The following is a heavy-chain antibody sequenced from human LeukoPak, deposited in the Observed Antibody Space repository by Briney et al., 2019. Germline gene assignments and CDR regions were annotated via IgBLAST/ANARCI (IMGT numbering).Heavy chain of an antibody. D-gene: IGHD5-12*01. CDR1: GGSISSGSYY. Sequence: PSETLSLTCTVSGGSISSGSYYCSWIRQPAGKGLEWIGRIYTSGSTNYNPSLKSRVTIPVDTSKNQFSLKLSSVTAADTAVYYSARRGASGYDFWGQGTLVTVSS. CDR2: IYTSGST. J-gene: IGHJ4*02. CDR3: ARRGASGYDF. V-gene: IGHV4-61*02.